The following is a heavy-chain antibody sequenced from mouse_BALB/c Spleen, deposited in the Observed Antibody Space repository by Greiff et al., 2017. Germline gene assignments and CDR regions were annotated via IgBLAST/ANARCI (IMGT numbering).Heavy chain of an antibody. D-gene: IGHD2-3*01. CDR2: ISSGGST. V-gene: IGHV5-6-5*01. J-gene: IGHJ2*01. CDR1: GFTFSSYA. CDR3: ARNGYSLDY. Sequence: EVKLMESGGGLVKPGGSLKLSCAASGFTFSSYAMSWVRLTPEKRLEWVASISSGGSTYYPDSVKGRFTISRDNARNILYLQMSSLRSEDTAMYYCARNGYSLDYWGQGTTLTVSS.